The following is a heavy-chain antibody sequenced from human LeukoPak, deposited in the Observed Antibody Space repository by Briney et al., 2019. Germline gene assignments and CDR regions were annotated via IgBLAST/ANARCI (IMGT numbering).Heavy chain of an antibody. CDR3: ARAPYDYVWGSYRSNYFDY. D-gene: IGHD3-16*02. J-gene: IGHJ4*02. CDR1: GYTFTSYA. CDR2: INAGNGNT. Sequence: GASVKVSCKASGYTFTSYAMHWVRQAPGQRLEWMGWINAGNGNTKCSQKFQGRVTITRDTSASTAYMELSSLRSEDTAVYYCARAPYDYVWGSYRSNYFDYWGQGTLVTVSS. V-gene: IGHV1-3*01.